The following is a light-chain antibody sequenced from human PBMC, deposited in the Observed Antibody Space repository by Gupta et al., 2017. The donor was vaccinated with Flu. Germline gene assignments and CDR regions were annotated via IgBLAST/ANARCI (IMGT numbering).Light chain of an antibody. Sequence: EIVLTQSPGTLSLSPGERATLSCRASQSISSGYLAWHQQKAGQAPRLLIYGVSSRATGIPDRFSGSGSRTDFTLTISRLEPEDFAVYYCQKYGGSSWTFGQGTKVEIK. CDR2: GVS. V-gene: IGKV3-20*01. J-gene: IGKJ1*01. CDR1: QSISSGY. CDR3: QKYGGSSWT.